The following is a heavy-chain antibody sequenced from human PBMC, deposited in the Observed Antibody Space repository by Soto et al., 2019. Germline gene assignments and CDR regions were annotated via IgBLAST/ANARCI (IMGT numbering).Heavy chain of an antibody. CDR2: INSDGSST. V-gene: IGHV3-74*01. J-gene: IGHJ5*02. Sequence: PGGSLRLSCAASGFTFSSYWMHWVRQAPGKGLVWVSRINSDGSSTSYADSVKGRFTISRDNAKNTLYLQMNSLRAEDTAVYYCAILASRAARPDWFDPWVQGTLVTVSS. D-gene: IGHD6-6*01. CDR3: AILASRAARPDWFDP. CDR1: GFTFSSYW.